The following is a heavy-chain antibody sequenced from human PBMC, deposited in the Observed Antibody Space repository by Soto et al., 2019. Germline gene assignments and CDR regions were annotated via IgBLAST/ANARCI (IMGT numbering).Heavy chain of an antibody. D-gene: IGHD3-10*01. CDR1: GGSFSGYY. Sequence: SETLSLTCAVYGGSFSGYYWSWIRQPPGKGLEWIGEINHSGSTNYNPSLKSRVTISVDTSKNQFSLKLSSVTAADTVVYYCARWGVITGSRSGMDVRGQGITGTGSS. CDR2: INHSGST. J-gene: IGHJ6*02. V-gene: IGHV4-34*01. CDR3: ARWGVITGSRSGMDV.